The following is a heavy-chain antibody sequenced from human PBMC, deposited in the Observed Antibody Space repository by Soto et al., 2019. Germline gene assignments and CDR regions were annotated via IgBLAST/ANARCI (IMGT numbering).Heavy chain of an antibody. V-gene: IGHV3-9*01. CDR2: ISWNSGSI. CDR1: GFTFDDYA. CDR3: AKVLVGATPPNYYYYYGMDV. J-gene: IGHJ6*02. Sequence: PGGSLRLSCAASGFTFDDYAMHWVRQAPGKGLEWVSGISWNSGSIGYADSVKGRFTISRDNAKNSLYLQMNSLRAEDTAVYYCAKVLVGATPPNYYYYYGMDVWGQGTTVTVSS. D-gene: IGHD1-26*01.